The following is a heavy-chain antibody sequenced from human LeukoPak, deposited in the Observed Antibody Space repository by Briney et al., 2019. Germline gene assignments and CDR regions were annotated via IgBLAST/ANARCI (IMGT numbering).Heavy chain of an antibody. CDR2: IYSGGST. Sequence: GADVRLSCAASGFTVSSNYMSGVHQAQGKGLEWVSVIYSGGSTYYADSVKGRFTISTDHSKSTLYLQMHSLRAEDTAVYYCARDQVLRMVRGVLSGMDVWGQGTTVTLSS. J-gene: IGHJ6*02. V-gene: IGHV3-66*01. D-gene: IGHD3-10*01. CDR1: GFTVSSNY. CDR3: ARDQVLRMVRGVLSGMDV.